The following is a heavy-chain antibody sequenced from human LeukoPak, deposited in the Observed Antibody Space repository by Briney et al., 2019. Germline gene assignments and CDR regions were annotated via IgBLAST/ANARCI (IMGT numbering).Heavy chain of an antibody. J-gene: IGHJ3*02. CDR2: ISYDGSNK. V-gene: IGHV3-30*04. D-gene: IGHD3-10*01. CDR3: AKPSPWFGEKGAFDI. CDR1: GFTFSSYA. Sequence: PGGSLRLSCAASGFTFSSYAMHWVRQAPGKGLEWVAVISYDGSNKYYADSVKGRFTISRDNSKNTLYLQMNSLRAEDTAVYYCAKPSPWFGEKGAFDIWGQGTMVTVSS.